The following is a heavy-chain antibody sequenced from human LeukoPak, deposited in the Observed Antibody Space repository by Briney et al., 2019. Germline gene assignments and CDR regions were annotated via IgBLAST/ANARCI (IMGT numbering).Heavy chain of an antibody. J-gene: IGHJ4*02. V-gene: IGHV4-59*01. CDR1: GGSISSYY. Sequence: SETLSLTCTVSGGSISSYYWSWIRQPPGKGLEWIGYIHYTGSTNYNPSLKSRVTISVDTSKNQFSLKLSSVTAADTAVYYCAVAFRPFYFDYWGQGTLVTVSS. CDR3: AVAFRPFYFDY. CDR2: IHYTGST. D-gene: IGHD2-15*01.